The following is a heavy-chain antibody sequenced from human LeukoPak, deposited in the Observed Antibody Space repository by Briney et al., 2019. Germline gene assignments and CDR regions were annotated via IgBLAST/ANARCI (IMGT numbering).Heavy chain of an antibody. V-gene: IGHV4-39*01. D-gene: IGHD1-26*01. CDR3: ARHRGSYFVS. CDR1: GGSISGGSWH. J-gene: IGHJ4*02. Sequence: PSETLSLTCTVSGGSISGGSWHWGCLRQPPGKGLEWIGTIYDTGSAYYSPSLKSPVTISIDTSKNQFSPNLTSVTAADTAVYYCARHRGSYFVSWGQGTLVTVSS. CDR2: IYDTGSA.